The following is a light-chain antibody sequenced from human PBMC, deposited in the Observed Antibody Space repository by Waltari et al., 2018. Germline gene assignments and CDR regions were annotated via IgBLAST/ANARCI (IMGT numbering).Light chain of an antibody. CDR1: QSVSIY. Sequence: IVLTQSPGTLSLSPGERATLTCRASQSVSIYLAWYQQKPGQAPRLLLYHTSTRATGIPDRFSGRGSGTDFRINISVLEPEDLAVDYCQHYKNLPVSFGQGTRVEIK. CDR3: QHYKNLPVS. V-gene: IGKV3-20*01. CDR2: HTS. J-gene: IGKJ1*01.